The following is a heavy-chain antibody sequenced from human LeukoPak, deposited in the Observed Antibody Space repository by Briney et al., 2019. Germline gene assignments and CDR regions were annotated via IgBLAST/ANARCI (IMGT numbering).Heavy chain of an antibody. J-gene: IGHJ4*02. CDR1: GFTFDNYA. CDR3: AKQYGNSGWYGFDY. D-gene: IGHD6-13*01. Sequence: GGSLGLSCAASGFTFDNYAMSWVRQAPGKGLEWVSGISGSGSSAYYAESVKGRFTVSRDNSKNTLYLQMNGLRAEDTAVYFCAKQYGNSGWYGFDYWGQGTLVPVSS. CDR2: ISGSGSSA. V-gene: IGHV3-23*01.